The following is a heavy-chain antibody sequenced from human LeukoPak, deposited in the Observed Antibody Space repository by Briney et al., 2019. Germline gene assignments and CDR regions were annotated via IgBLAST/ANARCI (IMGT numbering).Heavy chain of an antibody. CDR2: IYDSGNT. CDR1: GGSISSSKW. D-gene: IGHD3-22*01. CDR3: ARGDTSGYPDK. V-gene: IGHV4-4*02. J-gene: IGHJ4*02. Sequence: SETLSLTCAVSGGSISSSKWWSWVRQPPGKGLEWIGEIYDSGNTNYNPSLKSRVTISVDKSKGQFSLQLTSVTAADTAVYYCARGDTSGYPDKWGQGSLVTVSS.